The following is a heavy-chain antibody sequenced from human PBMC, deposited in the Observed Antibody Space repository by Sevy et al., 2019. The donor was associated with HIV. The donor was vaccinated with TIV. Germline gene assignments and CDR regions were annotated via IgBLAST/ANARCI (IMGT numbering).Heavy chain of an antibody. CDR2: ISYDGSNK. CDR3: AMGYYDFWSGYYSYYYGMDV. D-gene: IGHD3-3*01. Sequence: GGSLRLSCAASGFTFSSYAMHWVRQAPGKGLEWVAVISYDGSNKYYADSVKGRFTISRDNSKNTLYLKMNSLRAEDTAVYYCAMGYYDFWSGYYSYYYGMDVWGQGTTVTVSS. J-gene: IGHJ6*02. V-gene: IGHV3-30-3*01. CDR1: GFTFSSYA.